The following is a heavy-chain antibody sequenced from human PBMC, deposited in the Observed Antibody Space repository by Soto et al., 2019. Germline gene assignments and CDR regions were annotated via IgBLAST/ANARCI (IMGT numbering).Heavy chain of an antibody. Sequence: PGGSLRLSCAPSEFTFDDYAMHWVRQVLGKGLEWVSSISWNSGNIGYADSVKGRFTTSRDNAENSLYLQMNSLRPEDTALYYCVRSKGGYSYGTPFDYWGQGTLVTVSS. V-gene: IGHV3-9*01. D-gene: IGHD5-18*01. CDR3: VRSKGGYSYGTPFDY. CDR1: EFTFDDYA. J-gene: IGHJ4*02. CDR2: ISWNSGNI.